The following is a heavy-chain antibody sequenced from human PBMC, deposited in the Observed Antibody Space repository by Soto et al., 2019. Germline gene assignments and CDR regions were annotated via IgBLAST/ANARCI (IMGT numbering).Heavy chain of an antibody. D-gene: IGHD5-12*01. CDR2: ISYDGSNK. CDR1: GFTFSSYG. V-gene: IGHV3-30*18. CDR3: AKSRGWLQSAQVGY. J-gene: IGHJ4*02. Sequence: GGSLRLSCAASGFTFSSYGMHWVRQAPGKRLEWVAVISYDGSNKYYADSVKGRFTISRDNSKNTLYLQMNSLRAEDTAVYYCAKSRGWLQSAQVGYWGQGTLVTVS.